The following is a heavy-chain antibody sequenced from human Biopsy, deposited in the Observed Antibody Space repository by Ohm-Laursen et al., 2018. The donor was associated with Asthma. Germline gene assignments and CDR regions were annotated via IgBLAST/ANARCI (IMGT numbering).Heavy chain of an antibody. CDR1: GFDFDDYG. D-gene: IGHD1-26*01. CDR3: AKKARRGSHDPFDI. Sequence: SLRLSCAASGFDFDDYGMNWVRQGPGKGLEWVAGISWNSVSIAYADSVRGRFTISRDNAKTSLYLQMNSLRDGDTAVYFCAKKARRGSHDPFDIWGQGTMVTVSS. J-gene: IGHJ3*02. CDR2: ISWNSVSI. V-gene: IGHV3-9*01.